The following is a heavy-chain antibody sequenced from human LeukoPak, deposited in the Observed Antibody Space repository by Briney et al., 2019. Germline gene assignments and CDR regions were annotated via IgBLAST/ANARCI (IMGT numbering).Heavy chain of an antibody. Sequence: GGSLRLSCAASGFTFSSYEMNWVRQAPGKGLEWVSYISSSGSTIYYADSVKGRFTISRDNAKNSLYLQMNSLRAEDTAVYYCAKDLWYSSSPQYFDYWGQGTLVTVSS. J-gene: IGHJ4*02. CDR1: GFTFSSYE. D-gene: IGHD6-13*01. CDR3: AKDLWYSSSPQYFDY. CDR2: ISSSGSTI. V-gene: IGHV3-48*03.